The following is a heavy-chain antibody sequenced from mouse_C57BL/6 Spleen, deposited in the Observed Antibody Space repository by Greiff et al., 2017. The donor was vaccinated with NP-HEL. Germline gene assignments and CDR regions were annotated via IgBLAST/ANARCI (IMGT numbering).Heavy chain of an antibody. J-gene: IGHJ4*01. CDR3: ARTTMAPYYYAMDY. D-gene: IGHD1-1*02. CDR1: GFTFSDYG. CDR2: ISNLAYSI. V-gene: IGHV5-15*01. Sequence: EVQRVESGGGLVQPGGSLKLSCAASGFTFSDYGMAWVRQAPRKGPEWVAFISNLAYSIYYADTVTGRFTISRENAKNTLYLEMSSLRSEDTAMYYCARTTMAPYYYAMDYWGQGTSVTVSS.